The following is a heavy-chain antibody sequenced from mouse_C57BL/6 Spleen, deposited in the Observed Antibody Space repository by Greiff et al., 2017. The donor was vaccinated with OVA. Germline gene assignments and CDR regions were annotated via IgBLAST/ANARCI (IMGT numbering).Heavy chain of an antibody. V-gene: IGHV5-4*01. CDR3: ARDPPPYGNYYFDY. Sequence: EVKVVESGGGLVKPGGSLKLSCAASGFTFSSYAMSWVRQTPEKRLEWVATISAGGSYTYYPDNVKGRFTISGDNAKNHLYLQMSHLKSEDTAIYYCARDPPPYGNYYFDYWGQGTTLTVSS. CDR1: GFTFSSYA. CDR2: ISAGGSYT. D-gene: IGHD2-1*01. J-gene: IGHJ2*01.